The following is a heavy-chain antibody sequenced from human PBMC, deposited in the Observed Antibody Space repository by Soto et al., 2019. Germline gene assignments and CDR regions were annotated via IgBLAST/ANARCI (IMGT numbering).Heavy chain of an antibody. J-gene: IGHJ4*02. D-gene: IGHD1-1*01. CDR3: AKGGTASLGNAHDY. CDR2: ISWNSGSI. CDR1: GFTFDDYA. V-gene: IGHV3-9*01. Sequence: GGSLRLSCAASGFTFDDYAMHWVRQAPGKGLEWVSGISWNSGSIGYADSVKGRFTISRDNAKNSLYLQMNSLRAEDTALYYCAKGGTASLGNAHDYWGQGTLVTVSS.